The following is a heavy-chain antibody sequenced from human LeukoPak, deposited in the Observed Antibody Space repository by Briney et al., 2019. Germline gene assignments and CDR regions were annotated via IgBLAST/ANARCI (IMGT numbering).Heavy chain of an antibody. CDR3: AKDGGFGELYGYYYYGMDV. V-gene: IGHV3-9*01. D-gene: IGHD3-10*01. Sequence: QSGGSLRLSCAASGFTFSSYAMSWVRQAPGKGLEWVSGISWNSGSVGYADSVKGRFTISRDNAKNSLYLQMNSLRAEDTALYYCAKDGGFGELYGYYYYGMDVWGQGTTVTVSS. J-gene: IGHJ6*02. CDR2: ISWNSGSV. CDR1: GFTFSSYA.